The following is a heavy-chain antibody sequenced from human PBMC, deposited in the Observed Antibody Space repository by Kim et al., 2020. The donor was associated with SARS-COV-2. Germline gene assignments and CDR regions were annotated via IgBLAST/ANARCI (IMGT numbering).Heavy chain of an antibody. J-gene: IGHJ4*02. Sequence: YAESVKGRFTISRDNSDNTLYLQMNSLRAEDTAVYYCAKQSSSGWYNFDYWGQGTLVTVSS. D-gene: IGHD6-19*01. CDR3: AKQSSSGWYNFDY. V-gene: IGHV3-33*06.